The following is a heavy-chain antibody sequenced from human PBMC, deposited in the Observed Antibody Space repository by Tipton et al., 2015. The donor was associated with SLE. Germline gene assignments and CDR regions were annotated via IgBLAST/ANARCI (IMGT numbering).Heavy chain of an antibody. J-gene: IGHJ4*02. D-gene: IGHD2-2*01. V-gene: IGHV3-48*01. CDR2: ISSSSSTI. Sequence: LEWVSYISSSSSTIYYADSVKGRFTISRDDAKNSLYLQMNSLRVEDAAMYYCARDSRDCTTTSCGRFDYWGQGTLVTVSS. CDR3: ARDSRDCTTTSCGRFDY.